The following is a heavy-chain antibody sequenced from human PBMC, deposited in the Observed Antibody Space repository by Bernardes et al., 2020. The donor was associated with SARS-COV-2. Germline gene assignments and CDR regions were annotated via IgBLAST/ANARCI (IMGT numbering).Heavy chain of an antibody. CDR2: IGTAGDP. Sequence: GGSLRLSCAASGFTFRSYDLHWVRQATGKGLEWVSAIGTAGDPYYPGSVKGRFTISRENAKNSLYLQMNSLRAGDTAVYYCARGNWRYYGSGKGRGMDVWGQGTTVTVSS. CDR3: ARGNWRYYGSGKGRGMDV. CDR1: GFTFRSYD. J-gene: IGHJ6*02. V-gene: IGHV3-13*05. D-gene: IGHD3-10*01.